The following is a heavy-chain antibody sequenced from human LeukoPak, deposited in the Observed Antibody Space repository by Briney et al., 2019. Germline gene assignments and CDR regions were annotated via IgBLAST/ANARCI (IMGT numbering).Heavy chain of an antibody. V-gene: IGHV1-69*13. CDR2: IIPIFGTA. D-gene: IGHD4-17*01. CDR1: GGTFSSYA. CDR3: ARDQTYGDYGGIPDY. Sequence: SVKVSCKASGGTFSSYAISWVRQAPGQGLEWMGGIIPIFGTANYAQKFQGRVTITADESTSTAYMELSSLRSEDTAVYYCARDQTYGDYGGIPDYWGQGTLVTVSS. J-gene: IGHJ4*02.